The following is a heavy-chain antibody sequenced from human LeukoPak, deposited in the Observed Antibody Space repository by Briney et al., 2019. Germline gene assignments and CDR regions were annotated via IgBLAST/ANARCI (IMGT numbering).Heavy chain of an antibody. CDR3: AHRPSNRDGYI. CDR2: IYWDDDK. J-gene: IGHJ4*02. Sequence: SGPTLVKPTQTLTLTCTFSGFSLSTSGVCVGWIRQPPGKALEWLALIYWDDDKRHSPSLKTRLTITKDTSKNQVVLTMTNMDPVDTATYYCAHRPSNRDGYIWGQGILVTVSS. V-gene: IGHV2-5*02. D-gene: IGHD5-24*01. CDR1: GFSLSTSGVC.